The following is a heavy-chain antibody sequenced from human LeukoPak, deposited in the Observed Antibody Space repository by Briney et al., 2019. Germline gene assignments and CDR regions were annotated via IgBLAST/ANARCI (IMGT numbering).Heavy chain of an antibody. D-gene: IGHD5-12*01. Sequence: HPGGSLRLSCAASGFTFSSYAMSWVRQAPGKGLEWVSAISGSGGSTYYADSVKGRFTISRDNSKNTLYLQMNSLRAEDTAVYYCAKPFYSGYDSHFDYWGQGTLVTVSS. V-gene: IGHV3-23*01. J-gene: IGHJ4*02. CDR2: ISGSGGST. CDR1: GFTFSSYA. CDR3: AKPFYSGYDSHFDY.